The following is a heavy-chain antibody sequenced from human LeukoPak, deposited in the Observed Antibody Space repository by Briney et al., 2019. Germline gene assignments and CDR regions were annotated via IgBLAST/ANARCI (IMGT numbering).Heavy chain of an antibody. CDR3: AKGIYSSGWSYFDH. V-gene: IGHV3-23*01. Sequence: PAVSLRRSCSASGFTFSNSARSWVRQAPGKGLEGVSTLSGSGITTYYADSVRGRFTISRDNSKNTLYLQMNSLKAEDTAVYYCAKGIYSSGWSYFDHWGHGTLVTVSS. D-gene: IGHD6-19*01. CDR1: GFTFSNSA. CDR2: LSGSGITT. J-gene: IGHJ4*01.